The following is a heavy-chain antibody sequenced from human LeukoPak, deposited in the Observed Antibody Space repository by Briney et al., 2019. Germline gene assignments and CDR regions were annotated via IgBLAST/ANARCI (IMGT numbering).Heavy chain of an antibody. D-gene: IGHD5-18*01. J-gene: IGHJ4*02. Sequence: GGSLRLSCAASGFTFDDYGMSWVRQAPGKGLEWVSGINWNGGSTGYADSVKGRFTISRDNAKNSLYLQMNSLRAEDTALYYCARDQPGYSYGKGPFGYWGQGTLVTVSS. V-gene: IGHV3-20*04. CDR1: GFTFDDYG. CDR2: INWNGGST. CDR3: ARDQPGYSYGKGPFGY.